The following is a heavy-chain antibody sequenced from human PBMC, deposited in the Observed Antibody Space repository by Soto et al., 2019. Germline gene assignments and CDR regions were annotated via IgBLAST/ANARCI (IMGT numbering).Heavy chain of an antibody. CDR2: ISIYNGNT. D-gene: IGHD6-6*01. CDR3: ARAPGSSSRPLVFDY. V-gene: IGHV1-18*04. Sequence: ASVKVSCKASGDTFTSNGISWVRQAPGQGLEWLAWISIYNGNTQYAQKVQGRVTMTTDTSTNTAYMELRSLRSDDTAVYYCARAPGSSSRPLVFDYWAQGTLVTVSS. J-gene: IGHJ4*02. CDR1: GDTFTSNG.